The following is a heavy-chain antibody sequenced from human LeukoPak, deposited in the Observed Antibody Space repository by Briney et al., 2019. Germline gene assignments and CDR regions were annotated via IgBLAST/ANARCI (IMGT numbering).Heavy chain of an antibody. Sequence: SETLSLTCTVSGGSISNYYWSWIRQPPGKGLEWIGYIYYSVNTNYNPSLKGRVTISVDTSKNQFSLKLTSVTAADTAVYYCARRDAFDIWGPGTVVTVSS. CDR3: ARRDAFDI. J-gene: IGHJ3*02. CDR1: GGSISNYY. V-gene: IGHV4-59*01. CDR2: IYYSVNT.